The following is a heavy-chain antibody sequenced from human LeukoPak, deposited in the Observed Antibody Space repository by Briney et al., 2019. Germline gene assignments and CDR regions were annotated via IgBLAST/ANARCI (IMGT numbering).Heavy chain of an antibody. CDR1: GYTFTGYY. J-gene: IGHJ4*02. Sequence: ASVKVSCKASGYTFTGYYMHWVRQAPGQGLEWMGWINPNSGGTNYAQKFQGRVTMTRDTSISTAYMELSRLRSDDPAVYYCARDRVEIQLWLNYWGQGTLVTVSS. V-gene: IGHV1-2*02. CDR2: INPNSGGT. CDR3: ARDRVEIQLWLNY. D-gene: IGHD5-18*01.